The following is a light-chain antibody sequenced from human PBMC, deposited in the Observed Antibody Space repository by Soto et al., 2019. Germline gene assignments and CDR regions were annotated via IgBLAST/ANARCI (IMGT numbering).Light chain of an antibody. CDR2: DVS. J-gene: IGLJ1*01. V-gene: IGLV2-8*01. CDR3: SSYAGTHVV. Sequence: QSVLTQSPSASGSPGQSVAISCTGTSSDVGAYNYVSWYQQHPGKAPKLMIYDVSKRPSGVPDRFSGSKSGNTASLTVSGLQAEDEADYYCSSYAGTHVVFGTGTKVTVL. CDR1: SSDVGAYNY.